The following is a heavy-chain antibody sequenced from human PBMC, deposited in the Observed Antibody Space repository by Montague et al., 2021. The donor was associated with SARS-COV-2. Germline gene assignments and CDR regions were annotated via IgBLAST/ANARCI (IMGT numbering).Heavy chain of an antibody. J-gene: IGHJ4*02. CDR3: ARGPNPNLNSYFDH. Sequence: SLRLSCAASGFTVTNNYMTWVRQAPGKGLEWVSIIYGTGSSFYVDSVKGRFTISRDNSKNTVYLQMISLRAEDTAVYFCARGPNPNLNSYFDHWGQGALVTVSS. CDR1: GFTVTNNY. D-gene: IGHD4-23*01. V-gene: IGHV3-53*01. CDR2: IYGTGSS.